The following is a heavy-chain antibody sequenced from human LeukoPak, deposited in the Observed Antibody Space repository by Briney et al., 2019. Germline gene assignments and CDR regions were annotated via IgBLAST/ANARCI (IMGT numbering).Heavy chain of an antibody. CDR1: GGSISSYH. CDR3: ARHPFATPFDY. CDR2: IFYTGDT. Sequence: SETLSLTCTVSGGSISSYHWSWIRQPPGKGLEWIGYIFYTGDTNSNPSLKSRVTVSLDTSKNQFSLRLTSVTAADTAVYYCARHPFATPFDYWGLGILVTVSS. D-gene: IGHD2-15*01. J-gene: IGHJ4*02. V-gene: IGHV4-59*08.